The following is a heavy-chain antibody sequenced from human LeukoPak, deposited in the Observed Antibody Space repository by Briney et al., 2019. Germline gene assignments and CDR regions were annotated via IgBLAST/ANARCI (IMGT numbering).Heavy chain of an antibody. D-gene: IGHD3-3*01. Sequence: GRSLRLSCAASGFTFSSYGMHWVRQAPGKGLEWVAVIWYDGSNKYYADSVKGRFTISRDNSKNTLYLQMNSLRAEDTAVYYCARDQEYYDFWSGYSNDAFDIWGQGTMVTVSS. J-gene: IGHJ3*02. V-gene: IGHV3-33*01. CDR2: IWYDGSNK. CDR3: ARDQEYYDFWSGYSNDAFDI. CDR1: GFTFSSYG.